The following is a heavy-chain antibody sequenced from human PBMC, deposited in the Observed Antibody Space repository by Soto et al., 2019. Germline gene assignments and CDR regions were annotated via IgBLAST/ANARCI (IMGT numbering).Heavy chain of an antibody. CDR2: IYYSGTT. J-gene: IGHJ4*02. CDR3: ARAYYDILTAYFDY. CDR1: GGSLSIAGYS. Sequence: TLALTCTFSGGSLSIAGYSWGWIRQHPGKGLEWIGSIYYSGTTFYTPSLKSRVTISVDTSNNQFSLRLTSVTAADTAVYYCARAYYDILTAYFDYWGQGTLVTVSS. V-gene: IGHV4-31*02. D-gene: IGHD3-9*01.